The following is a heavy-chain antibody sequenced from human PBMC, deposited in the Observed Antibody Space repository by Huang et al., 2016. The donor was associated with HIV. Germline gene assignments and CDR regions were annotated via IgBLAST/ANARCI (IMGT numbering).Heavy chain of an antibody. CDR3: AKGSGHFDS. CDR2: SSYDGNGR. Sequence: QVWLVESGGGVVQPGRPLRLSCVGSGFSFSSYGIHWVRQAPGKGLEWVACSSYDGNGRSYAGSVKGRFSISRQNSKRTVSLQMNSLRVEDSGVYFCAKGSGHFDSWGQGTLVTVSP. J-gene: IGHJ5*01. V-gene: IGHV3-30*18. CDR1: GFSFSSYG. D-gene: IGHD2-8*02.